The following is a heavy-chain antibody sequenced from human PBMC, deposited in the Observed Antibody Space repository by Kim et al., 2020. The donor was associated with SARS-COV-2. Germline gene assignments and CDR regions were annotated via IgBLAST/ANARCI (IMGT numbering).Heavy chain of an antibody. Sequence: GGSLRLSCAASGFTFSGYAMSWVRQAPGKGLEWVSAISGSDGSTYYADSVKGRFTISRDNSKNTLYLQMNSLRAEDAAVYYCAKDCGSYGDSWGQGNLVTVSS. D-gene: IGHD1-26*01. CDR2: ISGSDGST. CDR3: AKDCGSYGDS. CDR1: GFTFSGYA. V-gene: IGHV3-23*01. J-gene: IGHJ4*02.